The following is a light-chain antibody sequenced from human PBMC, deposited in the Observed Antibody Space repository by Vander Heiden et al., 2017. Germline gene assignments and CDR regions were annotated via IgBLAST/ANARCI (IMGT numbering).Light chain of an antibody. CDR1: QSVSSSY. J-gene: IGKJ5*01. CDR2: GAS. V-gene: IGKV3-20*01. CDR3: QQYHNSPPT. Sequence: EIVLMPSPGTLSLSPGVRATLSCRASQSVSSSYLAWYQQKPGQAPRILIYGASSRATGIPDRCSGSGSGTDFTLTISRLEPEDFAVYYCQQYHNSPPTFGQGTRLEIK.